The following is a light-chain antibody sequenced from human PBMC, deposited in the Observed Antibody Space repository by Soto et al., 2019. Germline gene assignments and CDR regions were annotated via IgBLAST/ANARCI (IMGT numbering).Light chain of an antibody. V-gene: IGLV2-23*02. CDR1: RSDVGSYNS. CDR3: LSCAGNSIWL. Sequence: QSVLTQPASVSGSPGQSITISCTGTRSDVGSYNSIAWYQQHPGKAPRVVIFEVTKRPSGISDRFSGSKSGYTASLRISGLQAEDEADYFCLSCAGNSIWLFGGGTK. J-gene: IGLJ2*01. CDR2: EVT.